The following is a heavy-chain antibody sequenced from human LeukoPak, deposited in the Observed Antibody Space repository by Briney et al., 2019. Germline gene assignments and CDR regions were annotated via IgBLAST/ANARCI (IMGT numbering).Heavy chain of an antibody. D-gene: IGHD5-12*01. J-gene: IGHJ4*02. CDR2: INQDGSEK. Sequence: GGSLRLPCAASGFTFRSYWMSWVRQAPGKGLERVANINQDGSEKYHVDSVKGRFTISRDNAKNSVYLQMNSLTAEDTAVYYCVRDGGTTGYDLLDYWGQGTLLTVSS. V-gene: IGHV3-7*01. CDR1: GFTFRSYW. CDR3: VRDGGTTGYDLLDY.